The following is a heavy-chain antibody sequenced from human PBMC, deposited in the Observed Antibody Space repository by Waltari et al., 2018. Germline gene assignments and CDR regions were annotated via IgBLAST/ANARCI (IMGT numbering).Heavy chain of an antibody. CDR1: GYTFTSYW. Sequence: EVQLVQSGAEIRKPGESLKISCKASGYTFTSYWIAWVRQMPGKGLGWMGAIYPGDSDTRYSPSFQGQVSFAADKSSTTAYLQWSSLKASDTAMYYCARCRAAAGSSAFDSWGQGTLITVSS. CDR2: IYPGDSDT. V-gene: IGHV5-51*01. J-gene: IGHJ4*02. D-gene: IGHD6-13*01. CDR3: ARCRAAAGSSAFDS.